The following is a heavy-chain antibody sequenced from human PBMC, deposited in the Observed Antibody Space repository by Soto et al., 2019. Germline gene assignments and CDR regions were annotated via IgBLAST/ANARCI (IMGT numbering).Heavy chain of an antibody. J-gene: IGHJ4*02. CDR1: GYTFTSYG. Sequence: QVPLVQSGAEVKKPGASVKVSCKASGYTFTSYGISWVRQAPGQGREWMGWISAYNGNTNYAQKLQGRVTMTTDTSTSTAYMELRSLRSEDTAVYYCARDRRITMVRGVNDYWGQGTLVTVSS. CDR2: ISAYNGNT. V-gene: IGHV1-18*01. D-gene: IGHD3-10*01. CDR3: ARDRRITMVRGVNDY.